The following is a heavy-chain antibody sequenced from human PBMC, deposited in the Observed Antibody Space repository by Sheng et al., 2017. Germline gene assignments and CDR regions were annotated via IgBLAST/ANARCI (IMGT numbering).Heavy chain of an antibody. CDR1: GGSISSGSYH. CDR2: IYSSGST. Sequence: QVQLQESGPGLVKPSQTLSLTCAVSGGSISSGSYHWSWIRQPAGKGLEWIGRIYSSGSTNYNPSLKSRVTISLDTSKNQYSLKLYSVTAADTAAYYCARGPTYGDELNWFDPWGQGTLVTVSS. CDR3: ARGPTYGDELNWFDP. J-gene: IGHJ5*02. V-gene: IGHV4-61*02. D-gene: IGHD4-17*01.